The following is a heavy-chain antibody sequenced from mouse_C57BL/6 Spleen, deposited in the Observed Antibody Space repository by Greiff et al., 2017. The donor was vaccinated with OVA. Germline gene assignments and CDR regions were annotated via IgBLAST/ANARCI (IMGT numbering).Heavy chain of an antibody. D-gene: IGHD4-1*01. CDR3: ASGWDVSYFDY. J-gene: IGHJ2*01. CDR1: GYTFTSYW. Sequence: QVQLQQPGAELVKPGASVKLSCKASGYTFTSYWMQWVKQRPGQGLEWIGEIDPSDSYTNYNQKFKGKATLTVDTSSSTAYMQLSSLTSEDAAVYYCASGWDVSYFDYWGQGTTLTVSS. CDR2: IDPSDSYT. V-gene: IGHV1-50*01.